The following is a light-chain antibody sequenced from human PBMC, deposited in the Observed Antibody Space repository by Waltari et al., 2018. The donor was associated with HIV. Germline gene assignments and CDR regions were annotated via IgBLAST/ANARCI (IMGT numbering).Light chain of an antibody. CDR2: HDS. J-gene: IGLJ3*02. CDR1: KLGDNY. V-gene: IGLV3-1*01. Sequence: SYELTQPPSVSVSPGQTASITCSGVKLGDNYACWSPQKPGQSPVLVIYHDSKRPSGIPERFSGSNSGNTATLTISGTQAMDEADYYCQAWDSSSDWVFGGGTKLTVL. CDR3: QAWDSSSDWV.